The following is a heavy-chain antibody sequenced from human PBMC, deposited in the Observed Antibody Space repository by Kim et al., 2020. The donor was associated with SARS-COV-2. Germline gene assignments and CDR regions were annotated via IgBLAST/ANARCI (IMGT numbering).Heavy chain of an antibody. D-gene: IGHD2-15*01. CDR3: AKEVWGYCSGGSCGFDY. J-gene: IGHJ4*02. V-gene: IGHV3-23*01. Sequence: GGSLRLSCAASGFTFSSYAMSWVRQAPGKGLEWVSAISGSGGSTYYADSVKGRFTISRDNSKNTLYLQMNSLRAEDTAVYYCAKEVWGYCSGGSCGFDYWGQGTLVTVSS. CDR1: GFTFSSYA. CDR2: ISGSGGST.